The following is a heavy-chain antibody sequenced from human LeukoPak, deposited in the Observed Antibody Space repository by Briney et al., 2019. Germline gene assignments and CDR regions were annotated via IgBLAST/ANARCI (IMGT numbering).Heavy chain of an antibody. CDR3: ARVRDGHLYYFDY. D-gene: IGHD5-24*01. CDR1: GFTFSSYD. V-gene: IGHV3-13*01. J-gene: IGHJ4*02. Sequence: GGSLRLSCAASGFTFSSYDMHWVRQATGKGLEWVPAIGTAGDTYYPGSVKGRFTISRENAKNSLYLQMNSLRAGDTAVYYCARVRDGHLYYFDYWGQGTLVTVSS. CDR2: IGTAGDT.